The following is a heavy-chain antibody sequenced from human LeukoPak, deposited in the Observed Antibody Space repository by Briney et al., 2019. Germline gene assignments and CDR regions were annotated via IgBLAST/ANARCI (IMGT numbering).Heavy chain of an antibody. CDR3: GREDRIVLGNDALDI. V-gene: IGHV3-23*01. D-gene: IGHD2-8*01. CDR1: GFTFSNYA. Sequence: GGSLRLSCAASGFTFSNYAMRWVRQAPGKGLEWVSGISGSGDSTYYADSVKGRFTMSRDNAQNTLYLQMNSLRGDDTAVYYCGREDRIVLGNDALDIWGQGTMVTVSS. J-gene: IGHJ3*02. CDR2: ISGSGDST.